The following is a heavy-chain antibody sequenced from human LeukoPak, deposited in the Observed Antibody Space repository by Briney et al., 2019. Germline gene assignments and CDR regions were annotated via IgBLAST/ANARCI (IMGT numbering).Heavy chain of an antibody. CDR2: IRYDESNQ. CDR1: GFTFSSYG. D-gene: IGHD7-27*01. V-gene: IGHV3-30*02. CDR3: AKDSETGGALY. Sequence: GGSLRLSCAASGFTFSSYGMHWVRQAPGKGLEWVAFIRYDESNQDYADSVKGRFTISRDNSRNTLYLQMNSLRTEDTAVCYCAKDSETGGALYWGQGTLVTVSS. J-gene: IGHJ4*02.